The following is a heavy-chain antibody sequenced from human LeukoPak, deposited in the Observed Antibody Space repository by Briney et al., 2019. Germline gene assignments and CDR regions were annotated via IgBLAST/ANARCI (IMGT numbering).Heavy chain of an antibody. D-gene: IGHD3-10*01. CDR1: GFSFRDYW. V-gene: IGHV3-7*01. CDR3: VTSWVRQERDF. CDR2: IEPDGSGK. Sequence: PGGSLRLSCAASGFSFRDYWMSWVRQAPGKGLEWVADIEPDGSGKTYVDSVKGRFTISRDNAQQSLYLQMDTLTAEDTAVYYCVTSWVRQERDFWGQGTLVTASS. J-gene: IGHJ4*02.